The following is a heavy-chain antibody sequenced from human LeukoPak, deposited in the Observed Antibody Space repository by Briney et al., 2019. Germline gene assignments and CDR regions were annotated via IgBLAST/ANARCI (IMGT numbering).Heavy chain of an antibody. D-gene: IGHD5-18*01. CDR2: ISYDGSNK. Sequence: PGGSLRLSCAASGFTFSSYGMHWVRQAPGKGLEWVAVISYDGSNKYYADSVKGRFTISRDNSKNTLYLQMNSLRDEDTAVYYCARYVDTTMLTWGQGTLVTVSS. J-gene: IGHJ4*02. CDR1: GFTFSSYG. CDR3: ARYVDTTMLT. V-gene: IGHV3-30*03.